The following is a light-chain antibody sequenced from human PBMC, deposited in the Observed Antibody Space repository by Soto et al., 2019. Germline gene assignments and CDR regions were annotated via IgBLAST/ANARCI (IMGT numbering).Light chain of an antibody. CDR2: GAS. CDR3: QQYGSSPHT. J-gene: IGKJ2*01. Sequence: EIVLTQSPGTLSLSPGERATLSCRASQSVSSSYLAWYQHKPGQAPRLLIYGASSRANGIPDRFSGSGSGTDFTLTISRLEPDDFAVYYYQQYGSSPHTFGQGTTLEIK. V-gene: IGKV3-20*01. CDR1: QSVSSSY.